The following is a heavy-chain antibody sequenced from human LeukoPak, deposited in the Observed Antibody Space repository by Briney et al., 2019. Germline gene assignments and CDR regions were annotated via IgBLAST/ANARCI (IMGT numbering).Heavy chain of an antibody. CDR3: ARGVYGVAFYYYYMDV. V-gene: IGHV4-38-2*02. CDR1: GYSISSGYY. Sequence: SETLSLTCTVSGYSISSGYYWGWIRQPPGKGLEWIGSIYHSGSTYYNPSLKSRVTISVDTSKNQFSLKLSSVTAADTAVYYCARGVYGVAFYYYYMDVWGKGTTVTVSS. J-gene: IGHJ6*03. CDR2: IYHSGST. D-gene: IGHD3-3*01.